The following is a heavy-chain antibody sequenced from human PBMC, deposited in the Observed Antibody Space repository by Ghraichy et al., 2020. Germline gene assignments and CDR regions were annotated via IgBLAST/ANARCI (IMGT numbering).Heavy chain of an antibody. D-gene: IGHD4-23*01. J-gene: IGHJ6*04. V-gene: IGHV3-48*02. CDR2: ITSSSRII. CDR1: GFTFTGYS. CDR3: ARGSTVVRCYYYDGMDV. Sequence: GGSLRLSCAGSGFTFTGYSMNWVRQAPGKGLEWVSYITSSSRIISYADSVKGRFTISRDNAQNSLYLQMNSLRDEDTAVYYCARGSTVVRCYYYDGMDVWGTGTTVTGSS.